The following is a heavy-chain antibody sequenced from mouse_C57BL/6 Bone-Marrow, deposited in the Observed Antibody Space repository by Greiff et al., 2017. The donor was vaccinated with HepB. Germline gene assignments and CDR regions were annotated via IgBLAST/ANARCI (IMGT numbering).Heavy chain of an antibody. D-gene: IGHD1-1*01. CDR3: SEDSAVYYWAGYYYGSSWYFDF. V-gene: IGHV1-87*01. Sequence: QVQLQQSGPELARPWASVKISCQAFYTFSRRVHFAIRDTNYWMQWVKQRPGQGLEWIGAIYPGNGDTSYNQKFKGKATLTADKSSSTAYMQLSSLTSEDSAVYYWAGYYYGSSWYFDFWGTGTTVTVSS. J-gene: IGHJ1*03. CDR1: YTFSRRVH. CDR2: GQGLEWIG.